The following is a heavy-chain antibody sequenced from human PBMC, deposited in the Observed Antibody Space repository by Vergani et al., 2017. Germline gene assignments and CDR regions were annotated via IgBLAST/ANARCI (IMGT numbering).Heavy chain of an antibody. CDR1: GFTLGDYA. D-gene: IGHD3-16*01. CDR2: IWSKPYGGTT. V-gene: IGHV3-49*04. J-gene: IGHJ4*02. CDR3: TRDRVDDSYAYFDY. Sequence: EVHLVESGGGLVQPGRSLTLSCSGSGFTLGDYAMTWVRPAPGKGLEWVAFIWSKPYGGTTEYAASVKGRFTISRDESKGIAYLQMSSLKAEDTAVYYCTRDRVDDSYAYFDYWGKGTLVTVS.